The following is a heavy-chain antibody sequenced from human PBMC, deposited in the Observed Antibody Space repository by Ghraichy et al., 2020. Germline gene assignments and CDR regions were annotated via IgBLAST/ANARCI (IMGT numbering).Heavy chain of an antibody. V-gene: IGHV1-45*02. CDR3: ATGGLLTGYSNLSPLVHAFDI. D-gene: IGHD3-9*01. CDR2: ITPFNGNT. J-gene: IGHJ3*02. CDR1: GYTFTYRY. Sequence: SVKVSCKASGYTFTYRYLHWVRQAPGQALEWMGWITPFNGNTNYAQKFQDRVTITRDRSMSTAYMELSSLRSEDTAMYYCATGGLLTGYSNLSPLVHAFDIWGQGSMVTVSS.